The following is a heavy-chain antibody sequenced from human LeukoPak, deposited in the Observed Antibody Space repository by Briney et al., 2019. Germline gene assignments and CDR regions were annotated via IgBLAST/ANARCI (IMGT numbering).Heavy chain of an antibody. D-gene: IGHD6-19*01. Sequence: QPGGSLRLSCAASGFTFSSYEMNWVRQAPGKGLEWVSGINWNGGSTGYADSVKGRFTISRDNAKNSLYLQMNSLRAEDTALYYCARRSGRTNYYMDVWGKGTTVTVSS. CDR3: ARRSGRTNYYMDV. V-gene: IGHV3-20*04. CDR2: INWNGGST. J-gene: IGHJ6*03. CDR1: GFTFSSYE.